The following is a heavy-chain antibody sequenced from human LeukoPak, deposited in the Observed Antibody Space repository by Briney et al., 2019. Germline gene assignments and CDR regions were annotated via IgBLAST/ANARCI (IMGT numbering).Heavy chain of an antibody. J-gene: IGHJ4*02. D-gene: IGHD6-19*01. V-gene: IGHV3-21*01. CDR2: MSTSCTYT. Sequence: GGSLRLSCAASGFPFTPYTMNWIRQAPGKGLEGVASMSTSCTYTYYADSPKGRFTVCRDNAKNSLYLQMNSLRAEDTAVYYCAREGSSEEFDYWGQGTLVSVSS. CDR3: AREGSSEEFDY. CDR1: GFPFTPYT.